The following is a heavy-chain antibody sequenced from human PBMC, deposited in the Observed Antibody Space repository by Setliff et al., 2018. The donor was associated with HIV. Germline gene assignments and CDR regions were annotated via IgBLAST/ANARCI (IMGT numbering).Heavy chain of an antibody. CDR2: VNTNNDKT. D-gene: IGHD6-19*01. CDR3: ARDLYTSGWPNWFDP. J-gene: IGHJ5*02. CDR1: GYTFTNFG. Sequence: AASVKVSCKASGYTFTNFGITWVRQVPGQGLEWMGWVNTNNDKTNYAQKFQGRVTMTTDRSTKTAYLDLGSQRPDDTAVYYCARDLYTSGWPNWFDPGAREPWSPSP. V-gene: IGHV1-18*01.